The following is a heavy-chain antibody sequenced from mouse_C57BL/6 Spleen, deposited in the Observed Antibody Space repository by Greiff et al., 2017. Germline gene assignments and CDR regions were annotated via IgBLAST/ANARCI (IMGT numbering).Heavy chain of an antibody. CDR3: AINPFAY. CDR1: GFSLTSYG. V-gene: IGHV2-9*01. CDR2: IWGGGST. J-gene: IGHJ3*01. Sequence: QVQLKESGPGLVAPSQSLSITCTVSGFSLTSYGVDWVRQPPGTGLEWVGVIWGGGSTKYNSALMSRLSISKDNSKSQVFLKMNSLQTDATAIYYCAINPFAYWGQGTLVTVSA.